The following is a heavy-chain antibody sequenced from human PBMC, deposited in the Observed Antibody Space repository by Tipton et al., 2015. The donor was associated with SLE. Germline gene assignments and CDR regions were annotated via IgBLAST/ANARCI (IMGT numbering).Heavy chain of an antibody. CDR1: GFTFSSYA. Sequence: SLRLSCAASGFTFSSYAMSWVRQAPGKGLEWVSATSSTGDITYFADSVKGRFTVSRDNSKNTPYLQMNSLRAEDTAVYYCTRETSWVDYWGQGTLVTVSS. V-gene: IGHV3-23*01. CDR2: TSSTGDIT. CDR3: TRETSWVDY. J-gene: IGHJ4*02. D-gene: IGHD7-27*01.